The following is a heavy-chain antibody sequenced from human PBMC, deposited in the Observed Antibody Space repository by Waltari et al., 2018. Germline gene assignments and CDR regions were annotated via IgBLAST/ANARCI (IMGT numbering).Heavy chain of an antibody. D-gene: IGHD3-16*02. CDR1: GYSISNGYY. J-gene: IGHJ4*02. V-gene: IGHV4-38-2*01. CDR2: VFCSGSP. Sequence: QVQLRESGPGLVKPSETLSLTCAVSGYSISNGYYWGWIRQPPGKGLEYVGSVFCSGSPQYNDALKGRVTISLDKSKNQFSLKLNPVTAAEKTLYFCATVDTFGGIMVARFDYWGQGILVTVSS. CDR3: ATVDTFGGIMVARFDY.